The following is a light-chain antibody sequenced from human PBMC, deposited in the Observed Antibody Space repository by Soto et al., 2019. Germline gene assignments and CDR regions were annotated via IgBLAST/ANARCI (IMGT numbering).Light chain of an antibody. CDR3: QQLNSYPGS. V-gene: IGKV1-9*01. Sequence: EIQLTQSQSFLSASVGERVTITCRDSQGISSYLAWYQQKPGKAPKLLIYDAYTLQSGVPSRFSGSGSGTELTLTISSQQPEDFATYYCQQLNSYPGSFGQGTKLEIK. J-gene: IGKJ2*01. CDR2: DAY. CDR1: QGISSY.